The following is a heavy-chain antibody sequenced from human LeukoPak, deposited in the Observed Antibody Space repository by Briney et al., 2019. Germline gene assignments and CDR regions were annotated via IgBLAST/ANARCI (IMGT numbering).Heavy chain of an antibody. Sequence: PSETLSVTCAVYGGSFSGYYWSWIRQPPGNGLEWIGEINHSGSTNYNPSLKSRVTISVDTSKNQFSLKLSSVTAADTAVYYCARLIHSGYVFDYWGQGTLVTVSS. D-gene: IGHD5-12*01. J-gene: IGHJ4*02. V-gene: IGHV4-34*01. CDR3: ARLIHSGYVFDY. CDR2: INHSGST. CDR1: GGSFSGYY.